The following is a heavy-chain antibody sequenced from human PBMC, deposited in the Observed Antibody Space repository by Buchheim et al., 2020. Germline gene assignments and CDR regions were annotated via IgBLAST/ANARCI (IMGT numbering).Heavy chain of an antibody. CDR2: ISGSGGNT. J-gene: IGHJ6*02. CDR1: GFTFTRCA. V-gene: IGHV3-23*01. CDR3: ARSYGSGSYYYYYGMDV. D-gene: IGHD3-10*01. Sequence: EVQLLESGGGSVQPGGSLRLSCAASGFTFTRCAMSWVRQAPGKGLEWVSAISGSGGNTYYADSVKGRFIISRDNSKNTLYLQMNSLRAEDTAVYYCARSYGSGSYYYYYGMDVWGQGTT.